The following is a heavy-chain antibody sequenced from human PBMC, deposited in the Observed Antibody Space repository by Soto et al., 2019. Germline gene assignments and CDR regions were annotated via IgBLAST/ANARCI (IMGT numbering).Heavy chain of an antibody. CDR1: GGTFSSYA. Sequence: QVQLVQSGAEVKKPGSSVKVSCKASGGTFSSYAISWVRQAPGQGLEWMGGIIPIPGTANYAQKFQGRVTITADESTSTACMELSSLRSDDTAVYYCARSQGSSTSLEIYYYYYYGMDVWGQGTTVTVSS. V-gene: IGHV1-69*01. CDR2: IIPIPGTA. D-gene: IGHD2-2*01. J-gene: IGHJ6*02. CDR3: ARSQGSSTSLEIYYYYYYGMDV.